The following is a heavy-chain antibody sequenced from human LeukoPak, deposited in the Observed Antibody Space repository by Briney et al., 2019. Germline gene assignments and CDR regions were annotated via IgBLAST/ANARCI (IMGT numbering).Heavy chain of an antibody. CDR1: GDSISSYY. Sequence: SETLSLTCTVSGDSISSYYWSWIRQPPGKELEWIGYIYYSGSTYYNPSLKSRVTISVDTSKNQFSLKLSSVTAADTAVYYCAREGRDYDFWSGYSSPYYYGMDVWGQGTTVTVSS. CDR3: AREGRDYDFWSGYSSPYYYGMDV. V-gene: IGHV4-59*12. CDR2: IYYSGST. J-gene: IGHJ6*02. D-gene: IGHD3-3*01.